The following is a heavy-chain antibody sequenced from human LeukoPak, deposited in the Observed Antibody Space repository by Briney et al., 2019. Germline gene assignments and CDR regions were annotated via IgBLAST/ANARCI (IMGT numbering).Heavy chain of an antibody. V-gene: IGHV3-7*01. Sequence: GGSLRLSCAASGFTFNSNWMSWVRQAPGKGLEWAANIKQDGSEKYYVDSVKGRFTISRDNAKNSLSLQMNSLRAEDTAVYYCARDKYYDRYFDSWGQGTLVTVSS. CDR3: ARDKYYDRYFDS. J-gene: IGHJ4*02. CDR1: GFTFNSNW. CDR2: IKQDGSEK. D-gene: IGHD3-22*01.